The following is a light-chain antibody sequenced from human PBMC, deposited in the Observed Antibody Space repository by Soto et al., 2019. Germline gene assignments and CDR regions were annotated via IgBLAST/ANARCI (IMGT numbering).Light chain of an antibody. Sequence: EIVMTQSPATLSVSPGERATLSCRASQSVRSNLAWYQQKPGQAPRLLIYGASIRATGIPARFSGSGSGTEFTLSISSLQSEDFAVYYCQQYNTWPRAFGQGAKVEIK. J-gene: IGKJ1*01. CDR3: QQYNTWPRA. CDR1: QSVRSN. CDR2: GAS. V-gene: IGKV3-15*01.